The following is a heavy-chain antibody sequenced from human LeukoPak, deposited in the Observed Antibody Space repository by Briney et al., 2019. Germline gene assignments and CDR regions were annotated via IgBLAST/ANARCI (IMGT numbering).Heavy chain of an antibody. CDR3: ARGHSSYYYGSGSDYDY. Sequence: GGSLRLSCAASGFTFSSYAMSWVRQAPGKGLEWVSTISSSGGTTYYADSVKGRFTISRDSSKNTLYLQMNSLRAEDTAVYYCARGHSSYYYGSGSDYDYWGQGTLVTVSS. V-gene: IGHV3-23*01. D-gene: IGHD3-10*01. CDR1: GFTFSSYA. J-gene: IGHJ4*02. CDR2: ISSSGGTT.